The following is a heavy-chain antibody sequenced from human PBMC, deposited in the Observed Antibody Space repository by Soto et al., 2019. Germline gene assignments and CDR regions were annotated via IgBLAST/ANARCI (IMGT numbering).Heavy chain of an antibody. D-gene: IGHD1-7*01. CDR2: IYDNGGA. CDR3: ARVKGGTTRRAFDS. J-gene: IGHJ4*02. V-gene: IGHV4-31*03. CDR1: GDSISSGGYY. Sequence: LSLTCTVSGDSISSGGYYWSWIRQHPGKGLEWIGYIYDNGGAYYSPSLKGRVVISLDRSENQFSLRLSSVTAADTAVYYCARVKGGTTRRAFDSWGQGTLVTVSS.